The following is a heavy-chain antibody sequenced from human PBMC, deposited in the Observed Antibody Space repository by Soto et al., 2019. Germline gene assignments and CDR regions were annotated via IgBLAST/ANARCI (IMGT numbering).Heavy chain of an antibody. J-gene: IGHJ3*02. CDR3: ATPRNDYNWSAFDI. CDR1: GFSCSHYV. D-gene: IGHD1-20*01. CDR2: ISGGGVTI. V-gene: IGHV3-23*01. Sequence: EVQLLESGGGLAQPGGSLRLSCAASGFSCSHYVMNWVRQAPGKGLEWVFGISGGGVTIYNADSVKGRFTISRDNSRNTLFLPMNTLRADDTAVYYCATPRNDYNWSAFDILGLGTMVTVSA.